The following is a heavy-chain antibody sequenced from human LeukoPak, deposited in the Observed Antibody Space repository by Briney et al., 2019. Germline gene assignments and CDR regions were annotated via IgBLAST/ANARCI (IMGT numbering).Heavy chain of an antibody. D-gene: IGHD1-1*01. V-gene: IGHV3-30-3*01. J-gene: IGHJ6*02. CDR3: AGGFWNTGMDV. CDR1: GFTFSSYA. CDR2: ISYDGSNK. Sequence: GGSLRLSCAASGFTFSSYAMHWVRQAPGKGLEWVAVISYDGSNKYYADSVKGRFTISRDNSKNTLYLQMNSLRAEDTAVYYCAGGFWNTGMDVWGQGTTVAVSS.